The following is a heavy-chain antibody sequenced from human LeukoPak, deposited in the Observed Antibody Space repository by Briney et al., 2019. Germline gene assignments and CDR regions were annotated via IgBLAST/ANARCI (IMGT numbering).Heavy chain of an antibody. D-gene: IGHD3-10*01. J-gene: IGHJ4*02. V-gene: IGHV1-2*02. CDR1: GYTFTGYY. CDR2: INPSGGT. CDR3: ARRGFGSGSYLDS. Sequence: GASVKVSCKASGYTFTGYYMHWVRQAPGQGLEWMGWINPSGGTNYAQQFQGRVTMTRDTSISTAYMELSRLRFDDTAVYYCARRGFGSGSYLDSWGQGTLVTVSS.